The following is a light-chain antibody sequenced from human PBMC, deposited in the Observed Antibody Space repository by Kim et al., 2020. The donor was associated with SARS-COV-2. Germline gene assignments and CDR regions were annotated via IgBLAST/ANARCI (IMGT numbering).Light chain of an antibody. CDR1: QGISSY. J-gene: IGKJ1*01. CDR3: QQYYRYPSRT. V-gene: IGKV1-8*01. CDR2: AAS. Sequence: AIRMTQSPSSLSASTGDRVTITCRASQGISSYLAWYQQKPGKAPKLLIYAASTLQSGVPSRFSGSGSGTDFTLTISCLQSEDFATYYCQQYYRYPSRTFVQGTKVDIK.